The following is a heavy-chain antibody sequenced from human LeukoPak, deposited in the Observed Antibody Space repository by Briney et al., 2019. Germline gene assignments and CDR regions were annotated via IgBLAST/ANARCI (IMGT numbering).Heavy chain of an antibody. CDR3: AKESLGYSGSWGEGYFDY. Sequence: GGSLRLSCAASGFTFSSYGMHWVRQAPGKGLEWVAVISYDGSNKYYADSVKGRFTISRDNSKNTLYLQMNSLRAEDTAVYYCAKESLGYSGSWGEGYFDYWGQGTLVTVSS. J-gene: IGHJ4*02. V-gene: IGHV3-30*18. CDR2: ISYDGSNK. CDR1: GFTFSSYG. D-gene: IGHD5-12*01.